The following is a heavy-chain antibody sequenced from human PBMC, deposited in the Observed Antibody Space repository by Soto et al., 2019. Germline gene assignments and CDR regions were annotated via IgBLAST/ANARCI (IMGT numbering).Heavy chain of an antibody. CDR2: IYYSGST. Sequence: SETLSLTCTVSSGSISSYYWSWIRQPPGKGLEWIGYIYYSGSTNYNPSLKSRVTISVDTSKNQFSLKLSSVTAADTAVYYCARYTIFGVVTQYNWFDPWGQGTLVTVSS. CDR1: SGSISSYY. D-gene: IGHD3-3*01. V-gene: IGHV4-59*08. J-gene: IGHJ5*02. CDR3: ARYTIFGVVTQYNWFDP.